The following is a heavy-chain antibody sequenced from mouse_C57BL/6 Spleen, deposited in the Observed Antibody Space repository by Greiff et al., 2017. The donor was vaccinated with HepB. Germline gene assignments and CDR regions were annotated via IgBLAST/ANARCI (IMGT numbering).Heavy chain of an antibody. CDR3: AREDDYDRYFDD. Sequence: VQLQQPGAELVMPGASVKLSCKASGYTFTSYWMHWVKQRPGQGLEWIGEIDPSDSYTNYNQKFKGKSTLTVDKSSSTAYMQLSSLTSEDSAVYYCAREDDYDRYFDDWGTGTTVTVSS. CDR2: IDPSDSYT. J-gene: IGHJ1*03. V-gene: IGHV1-69*01. CDR1: GYTFTSYW. D-gene: IGHD2-4*01.